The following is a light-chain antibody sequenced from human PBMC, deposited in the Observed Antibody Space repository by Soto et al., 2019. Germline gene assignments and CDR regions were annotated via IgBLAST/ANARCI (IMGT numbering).Light chain of an antibody. CDR1: QSISSW. J-gene: IGKJ1*01. V-gene: IGKV1-5*03. CDR2: KAS. CDR3: QQYNSYWWT. Sequence: DIQMTQSPSTLSASVGDRVTITCRASQSISSWLAWYQQKPGEARKLLIYKASSLESGVPSRFSGSGSGTEFTLTISSLQPDDFATYYCQQYNSYWWTFGQGTKVDIK.